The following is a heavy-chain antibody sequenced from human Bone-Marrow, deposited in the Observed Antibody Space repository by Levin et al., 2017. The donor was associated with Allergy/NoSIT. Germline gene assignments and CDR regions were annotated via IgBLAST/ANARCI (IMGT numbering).Heavy chain of an antibody. CDR3: VRGSPLARGLFDL. Sequence: GESLKISCTASGFTFTNAWMTWVRQVPGKGLECVGRIKSKSDGESTDYSPPVKGRFTISRDDSRSTLYLQMNSLKSEDTGVYYCVRGSPLARGLFDLFGRGTAVTVSS. CDR1: GFTFTNAW. V-gene: IGHV3-15*01. CDR2: IKSKSDGEST. D-gene: IGHD3-10*01. J-gene: IGHJ4*02.